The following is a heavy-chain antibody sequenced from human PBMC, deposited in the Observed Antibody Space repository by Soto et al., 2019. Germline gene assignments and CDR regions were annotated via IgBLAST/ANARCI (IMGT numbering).Heavy chain of an antibody. Sequence: SETLSLTCTVSGVSISSYYWSWIRQPPGKGLEWIGYIYYSGSTNYNPSLKSRVTISVDTSKNQFSLKLSSVTAADTAVYYCARGSRRQGAVDYWGQGTLVTVSS. CDR1: GVSISSYY. V-gene: IGHV4-59*01. J-gene: IGHJ4*02. CDR3: ARGSRRQGAVDY. CDR2: IYYSGST.